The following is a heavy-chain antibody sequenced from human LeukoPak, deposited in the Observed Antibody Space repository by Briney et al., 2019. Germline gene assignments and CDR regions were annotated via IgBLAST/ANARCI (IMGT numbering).Heavy chain of an antibody. CDR2: IYNRGST. CDR1: DGSVSAYY. Sequence: PSGTLSLTCTVSDGSVSAYYWGWIRQPPGEGLGWIGYIYNRGSTNYNPSLKSRVTVSVDTSKKQFSLRLGSVSAADTAVYCCAGGSGGSGWIDYWGQGTLVTVSS. D-gene: IGHD6-19*01. V-gene: IGHV4-59*02. CDR3: AGGSGGSGWIDY. J-gene: IGHJ4*02.